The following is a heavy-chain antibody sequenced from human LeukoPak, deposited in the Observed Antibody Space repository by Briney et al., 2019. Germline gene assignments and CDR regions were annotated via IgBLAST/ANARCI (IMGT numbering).Heavy chain of an antibody. J-gene: IGHJ4*02. CDR1: GGSIDSADYY. CDR3: ARSPSPRYSSSFYYFDY. D-gene: IGHD6-6*01. CDR2: ISYSGTT. V-gene: IGHV4-61*08. Sequence: SETLSLTCTVSGGSIDSADYYWSWIRQRPGKGLEWIGHISYSGTTDYNPSLKSRGTISVDTSKNQFSLKLSSVTAADTAVYYCARSPSPRYSSSFYYFDYWGQGTLVTVSS.